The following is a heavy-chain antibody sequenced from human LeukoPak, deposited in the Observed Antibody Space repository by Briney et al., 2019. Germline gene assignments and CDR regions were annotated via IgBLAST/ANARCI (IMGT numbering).Heavy chain of an antibody. CDR1: GGSTSSYY. V-gene: IGHV4-59*01. Sequence: SETLSLTCTVSGGSTSSYYWNWIRQPPGNGLELIGYIYYNGSTNYNPSLNSRVTISVDTSKNHFSLKLNSVTATDTAVYYGARSYYSNFDYWGQGTLVTVSS. CDR2: IYYNGST. J-gene: IGHJ4*02. CDR3: ARSYYSNFDY. D-gene: IGHD4-11*01.